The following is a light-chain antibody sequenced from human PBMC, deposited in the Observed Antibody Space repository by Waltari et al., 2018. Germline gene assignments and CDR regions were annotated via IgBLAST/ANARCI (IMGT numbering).Light chain of an antibody. CDR1: QRVSSN. CDR3: QQYSNWPRT. J-gene: IGKJ1*01. Sequence: EIVMTQSPATLSVSPGERATLSCRASQRVSSNLAWYQQKPGQPPRLLIYDASTRATGIPARFSGSGSGTEFTLTISSLQSEDFAIYHCQQYSNWPRTFGQGTKVEIK. V-gene: IGKV3-15*01. CDR2: DAS.